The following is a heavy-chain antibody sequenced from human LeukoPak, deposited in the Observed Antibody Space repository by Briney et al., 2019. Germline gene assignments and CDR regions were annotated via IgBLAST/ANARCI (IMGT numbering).Heavy chain of an antibody. CDR3: ARYCSGGSCFDY. Sequence: PGGSLRLSCAASGFTFSNAWMSWVRQAPGKGLEWVANINQDGGENYYVDSVKGRFTISRDNAKNSLYLQMNSLRAEDTAVYYCARYCSGGSCFDYWGQGTLVTVSS. CDR2: INQDGGEN. CDR1: GFTFSNAW. V-gene: IGHV3-7*03. J-gene: IGHJ4*02. D-gene: IGHD2-15*01.